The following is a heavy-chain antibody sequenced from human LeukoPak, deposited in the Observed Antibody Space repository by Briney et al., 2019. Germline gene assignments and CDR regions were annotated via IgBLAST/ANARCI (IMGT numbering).Heavy chain of an antibody. D-gene: IGHD3-22*01. J-gene: IGHJ4*02. CDR2: TNWNGGST. CDR3: ARGTEVYYDSSSYYSY. Sequence: GGSLRLSCVASGFTFDDYGMGWVRQVPGKGLEWVSGTNWNGGSTGYAYSVKGRFTISRDNAKNSLYLQMNSLRAEDTAFYYCARGTEVYYDSSSYYSYWGQGTLVTVSS. CDR1: GFTFDDYG. V-gene: IGHV3-20*04.